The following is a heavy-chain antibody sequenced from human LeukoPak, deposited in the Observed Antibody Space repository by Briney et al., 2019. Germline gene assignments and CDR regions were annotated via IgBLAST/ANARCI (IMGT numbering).Heavy chain of an antibody. CDR2: ISAYNGNT. J-gene: IGHJ4*02. D-gene: IGHD3-3*01. Sequence: ASVKVSCKASGYTFTSYGISWVRQAPGQGLEWMGWISAYNGNTNYAQKLQGRVTMTTDTSTSTAYMELRSLRSDDTAVYYCARMYYDFWSGYRHCDYWGQGTLVTVSS. CDR3: ARMYYDFWSGYRHCDY. V-gene: IGHV1-18*01. CDR1: GYTFTSYG.